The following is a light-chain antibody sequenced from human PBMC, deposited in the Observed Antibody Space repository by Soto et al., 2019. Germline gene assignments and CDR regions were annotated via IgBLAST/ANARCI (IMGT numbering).Light chain of an antibody. CDR3: LSFVTIGPYV. V-gene: IGLV2-14*03. CDR2: DVN. CDR1: SIDVGAHNY. J-gene: IGLJ1*01. Sequence: QSALTQPASVSGSPGQSITISCTGTSIDVGAHNYVSWYQQHPDKAPKLILSDVNNRPSGVSSRFSGSKSGNTASLTISGLQAEDEADYFCLSFVTIGPYVFGSGTKLTVL.